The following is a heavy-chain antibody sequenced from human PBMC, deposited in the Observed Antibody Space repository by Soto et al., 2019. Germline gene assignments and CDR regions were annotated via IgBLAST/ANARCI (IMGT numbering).Heavy chain of an antibody. V-gene: IGHV3-30*18. CDR2: ISYDGSNK. D-gene: IGHD6-13*01. J-gene: IGHJ5*02. CDR3: AKDPLKYSRSWYLEWWFDP. Sequence: GGSLRLSCAASGFTFSSYGMHWIRQAPGKGLEWVAVISYDGSNKYYADSVKGRFTISRDNSKNTAYLQMNSLRVEDTAVYYCAKDPLKYSRSWYLEWWFDPWGQGTLVTVSS. CDR1: GFTFSSYG.